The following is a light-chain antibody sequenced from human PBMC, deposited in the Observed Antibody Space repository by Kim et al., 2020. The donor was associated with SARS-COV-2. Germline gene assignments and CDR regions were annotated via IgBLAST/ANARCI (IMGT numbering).Light chain of an antibody. J-gene: IGLJ2*01. CDR1: SSDVGAYNY. CDR3: LSYAGISTLV. CDR2: DVS. V-gene: IGLV2-14*03. Sequence: QSALTQPASVSGSPGQSITISCTGTSSDVGAYNYVSWYQHHPGKAPKLMIYDVSQRPSGVSDRFSGSKSGNTAYLTISGLRAEDEAHYYCLSYAGISTLVFGGGTKLTVL.